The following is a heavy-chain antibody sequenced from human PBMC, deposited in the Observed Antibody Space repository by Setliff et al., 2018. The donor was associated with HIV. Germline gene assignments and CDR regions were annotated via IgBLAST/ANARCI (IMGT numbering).Heavy chain of an antibody. CDR3: ARDQGYSYGSGPFHS. CDR1: GGSISRHY. J-gene: IGHJ3*02. V-gene: IGHV4-59*11. D-gene: IGHD5-18*01. Sequence: SETLSLTCTVSGGSISRHYWSWIRQSPGKGLEWIGYINDSGSAKYNPSLKSRVTISVDKSKNHFSLKLTSVTAADTAVYYCARDQGYSYGSGPFHSWGQGTMVTVSS. CDR2: INDSGSA.